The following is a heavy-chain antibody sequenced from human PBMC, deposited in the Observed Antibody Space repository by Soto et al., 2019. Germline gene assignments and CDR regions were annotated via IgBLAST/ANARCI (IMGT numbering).Heavy chain of an antibody. CDR1: GGSFTTFI. CDR2: IIPVLGVE. Sequence: QVQLVQSGAEVKKPGSSVKVSCKASGGSFTTFIVTWVRQAPGQGLEWMGRIIPVLGVEYYAQKFQGRVTITAAKSTNTAYMELSSLRSEDTAVYYCAKSPNPGSATPSYYGIDVWGLGTTVTVSS. V-gene: IGHV1-69*02. D-gene: IGHD2-15*01. J-gene: IGHJ6*02. CDR3: AKSPNPGSATPSYYGIDV.